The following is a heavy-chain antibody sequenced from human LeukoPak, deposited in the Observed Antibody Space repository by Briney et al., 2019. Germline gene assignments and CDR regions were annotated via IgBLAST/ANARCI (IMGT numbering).Heavy chain of an antibody. J-gene: IGHJ4*02. Sequence: PSETLSLTCTVSGGSISSSSYYWGWIRQPPGKGLEWIGSIYYSGSTNYNPSLKSRVTISVDTSKNQFSLKLSSVTAADMAVYYCARTSGYSYGNADYWGQGTLVTVSS. V-gene: IGHV4-39*07. CDR3: ARTSGYSYGNADY. CDR2: IYYSGST. CDR1: GGSISSSSYY. D-gene: IGHD5-18*01.